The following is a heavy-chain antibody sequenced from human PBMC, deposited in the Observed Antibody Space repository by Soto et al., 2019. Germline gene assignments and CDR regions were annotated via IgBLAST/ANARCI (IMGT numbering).Heavy chain of an antibody. D-gene: IGHD2-15*01. CDR3: ARDLDGCSGGSCYGGYYYYGLDV. J-gene: IGHJ6*02. CDR1: GFTFSSYS. Sequence: LRLSCAASGFTFSSYSMNWVRQAPGKGLEWVSSISSSSSYIYYADSVKGRFTISRDSAKNSLYLQMNSLRAEDTAVYYCARDLDGCSGGSCYGGYYYYGLDVWGQGTTVTVSS. V-gene: IGHV3-21*01. CDR2: ISSSSSYI.